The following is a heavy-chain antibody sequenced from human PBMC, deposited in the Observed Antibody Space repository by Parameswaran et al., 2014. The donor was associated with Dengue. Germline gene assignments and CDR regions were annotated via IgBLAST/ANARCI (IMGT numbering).Heavy chain of an antibody. V-gene: IGHV5-51*01. J-gene: IGHJ4*02. CDR2: IYPGDSDT. D-gene: IGHD3-10*01. Sequence: AGGSLRLSCKSSGYNFPTYWIAWVRQMPGKGLEWMGIIYPGDSDTRYSPSFQGQGTISADKSITTAYLQWNSLKASDTAMYYCARTYYYGSGSSNHFDFWGQGTLVTVSS. CDR1: GYNFPTYW. CDR3: ARTYYYGSGSSNHFDF.